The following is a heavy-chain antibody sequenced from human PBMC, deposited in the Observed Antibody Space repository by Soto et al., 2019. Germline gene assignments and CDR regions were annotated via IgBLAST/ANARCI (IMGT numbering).Heavy chain of an antibody. J-gene: IGHJ4*02. Sequence: QVQLVESGGGVVQPGRSLRLACAASGFTFSSYGMHWVRQAPGKGLEWVALMSYDGSKKYYADSVKGRFTISRDKSKNTLYLQMNSLRAEDTAVYYCARDYSGLSYFDYWGQGTLVTVSS. D-gene: IGHD6-19*01. V-gene: IGHV3-30*03. CDR1: GFTFSSYG. CDR3: ARDYSGLSYFDY. CDR2: MSYDGSKK.